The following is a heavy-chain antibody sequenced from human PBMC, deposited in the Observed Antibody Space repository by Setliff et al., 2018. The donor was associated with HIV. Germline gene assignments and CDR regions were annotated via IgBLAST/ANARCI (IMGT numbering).Heavy chain of an antibody. CDR2: INPNSGGT. CDR1: GYTFTGYY. D-gene: IGHD6-13*01. Sequence: ASVKVSCKASGYTFTGYYMHWVRQAPGQGLEWMGWINPNSGGTNYAQKFQGRVTMTRDTSISTAYMELSRVKSDDTAVYYCARGSGYTRSWVPGGSWGQGSMVTVSS. V-gene: IGHV1-2*02. CDR3: ARGSGYTRSWVPGGS. J-gene: IGHJ4*03.